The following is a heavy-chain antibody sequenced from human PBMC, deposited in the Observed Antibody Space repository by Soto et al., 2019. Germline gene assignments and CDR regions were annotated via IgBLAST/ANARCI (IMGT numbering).Heavy chain of an antibody. Sequence: PGGSLRLSCAASGFTFSDYYMSWIRQAPGKGLEWVSYISSSGSTIYYADSVKGRFTISRDNAKNSLYLQMNSLRAEDTAVYYCARPQGVGNPYYYGMDVWGQGTTVTVSS. D-gene: IGHD1-26*01. V-gene: IGHV3-11*01. CDR1: GFTFSDYY. J-gene: IGHJ6*02. CDR3: ARPQGVGNPYYYGMDV. CDR2: ISSSGSTI.